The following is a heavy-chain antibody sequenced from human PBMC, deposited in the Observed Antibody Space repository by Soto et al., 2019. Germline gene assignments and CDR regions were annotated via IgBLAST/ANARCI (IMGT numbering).Heavy chain of an antibody. Sequence: NPSETLSLTCTVSGGSISSGGYYWSWIRQHPGKGLEWIGYIYYSGSTYYNPSLRSRVTISVDTSTNQFSLKLGSVTAADTAVYYCACITIFGVVNAFDIWGQGTMVTV. V-gene: IGHV4-31*03. CDR3: ACITIFGVVNAFDI. J-gene: IGHJ3*02. CDR1: GGSISSGGYY. D-gene: IGHD3-3*01. CDR2: IYYSGST.